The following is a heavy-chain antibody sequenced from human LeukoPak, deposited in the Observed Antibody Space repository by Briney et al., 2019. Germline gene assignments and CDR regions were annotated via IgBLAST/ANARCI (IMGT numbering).Heavy chain of an antibody. J-gene: IGHJ4*02. D-gene: IGHD3-9*01. V-gene: IGHV4-59*01. CDR3: ARSHYDILTGYYSNFDY. CDR2: IYYSGST. CDR1: GGSISSYY. Sequence: SETLSLTCTVSGGSISSYYWSWIRQPPGKGLEWIGYIYYSGSTNYNPSLKSRVTLSVDTSKNQFSLKLSSVTAADTAVYYCARSHYDILTGYYSNFDYWGQGTLVTVSS.